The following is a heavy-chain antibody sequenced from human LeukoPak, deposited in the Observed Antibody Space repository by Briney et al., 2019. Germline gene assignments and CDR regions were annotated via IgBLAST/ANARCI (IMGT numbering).Heavy chain of an antibody. Sequence: GGSLRLSCAASGFTVSSNYMSWVRQAPGKGLEWVSYISSSSSTIYYADSVKGRFTISRDNAKNSLYLQMNSLRAEDTAVYYCARSIAAAPVYSYGMDVWGQGTTVTVSS. CDR3: ARSIAAAPVYSYGMDV. V-gene: IGHV3-48*01. J-gene: IGHJ6*02. D-gene: IGHD6-13*01. CDR1: GFTVSSNY. CDR2: ISSSSSTI.